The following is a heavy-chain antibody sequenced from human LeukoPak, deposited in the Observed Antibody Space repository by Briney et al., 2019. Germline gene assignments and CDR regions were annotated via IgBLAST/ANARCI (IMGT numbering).Heavy chain of an antibody. CDR3: ARRGVEGATLFDY. CDR2: ISSSSSYI. J-gene: IGHJ4*02. D-gene: IGHD1-26*01. Sequence: GGSLRLSCAASEFTVANNYMTWVRQAPEKGLEWVSSISSSSSYIYYADSVKGRFTISRDNAKNSLYLQMNSLRAEDTAVYYCARRGVEGATLFDYWGQGTLVTVSS. V-gene: IGHV3-21*01. CDR1: EFTVANNY.